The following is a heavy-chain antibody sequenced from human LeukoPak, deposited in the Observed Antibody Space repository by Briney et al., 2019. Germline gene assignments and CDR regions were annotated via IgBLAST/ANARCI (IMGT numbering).Heavy chain of an antibody. V-gene: IGHV4-39*07. D-gene: IGHD6-13*01. CDR2: IYYSGST. J-gene: IGHJ4*02. Sequence: SETLSLTCTVSGGSISSSSYYWGWIRQPPGKGLEWLGSIYYSGSTYYNPSLKSRVTISVDTSKNQFSLKLSSVTAADTAVYYCARWGWQQLVPFDYWGQGTLVTVSS. CDR3: ARWGWQQLVPFDY. CDR1: GGSISSSSYY.